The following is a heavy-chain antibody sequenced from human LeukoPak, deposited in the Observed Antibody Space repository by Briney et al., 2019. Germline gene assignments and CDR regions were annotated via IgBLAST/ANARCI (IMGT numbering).Heavy chain of an antibody. D-gene: IGHD6-19*01. CDR2: FDPEDGET. CDR3: ATDSVAVVLDAFDI. Sequence: ASVKVSCKVSGYTLTELSMHWVRQAPGKGLEWMGGFDPEDGETFYAQKFQGRVTMTEDTSTDTAYMELSSLRSEDTAVYYCATDSVAVVLDAFDIWGQGTMVTVSS. V-gene: IGHV1-24*01. J-gene: IGHJ3*02. CDR1: GYTLTELS.